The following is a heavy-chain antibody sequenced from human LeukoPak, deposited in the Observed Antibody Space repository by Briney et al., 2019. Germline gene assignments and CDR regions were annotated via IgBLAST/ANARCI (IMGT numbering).Heavy chain of an antibody. J-gene: IGHJ3*01. CDR3: GMSGDRVPLQDDVFDV. CDR2: IYAGDSGP. CDR1: GYGFTSYC. Sequence: GESLKISCKVSGYGFTSYCIGWVRQVPGKGLEWMGIIYAGDSGPTYSPSFQGQVTISVDKSINTAYLQWSSLQASDTAMYYCGMSGDRVPLQDDVFDVWGQGTMVTVS. V-gene: IGHV5-51*01. D-gene: IGHD1-26*01.